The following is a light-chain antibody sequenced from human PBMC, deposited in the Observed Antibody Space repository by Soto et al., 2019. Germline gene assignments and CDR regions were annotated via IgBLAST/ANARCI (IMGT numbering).Light chain of an antibody. V-gene: IGKV3-11*01. CDR1: QSVSSY. CDR2: DAS. J-gene: IGKJ2*01. CDR3: QQRSNRPPYT. Sequence: EIVLTQSPATLSLSPGERATLSCRASQSVSSYLAGYQQKPGQAPKLLIYDASNRATGIPASFSSSGSGTDCPPTISSLEAEEVAVYYCQQRSNRPPYTFGQGTKLEIK.